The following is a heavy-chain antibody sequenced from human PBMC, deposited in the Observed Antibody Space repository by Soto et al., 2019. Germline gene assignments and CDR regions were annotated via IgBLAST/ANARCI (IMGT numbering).Heavy chain of an antibody. V-gene: IGHV3-11*01. CDR2: ISGGASSI. D-gene: IGHD3-16*01. J-gene: IGHJ4*02. Sequence: VQLVESGGGVVKPGGSLRLSCAASGFTFSDHFMSWIRQAPGKGLEWISYISGGASSIYYADSVKGRFTISRDNPKNSLYLQMNSLRAEDTAVYYCARWRSYGGTRSFDFWGQGTLVTVSS. CDR3: ARWRSYGGTRSFDF. CDR1: GFTFSDHF.